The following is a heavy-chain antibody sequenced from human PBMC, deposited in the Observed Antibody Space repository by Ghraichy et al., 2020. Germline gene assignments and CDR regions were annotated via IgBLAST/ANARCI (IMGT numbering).Heavy chain of an antibody. CDR3: AKLADSSGYYYFDY. D-gene: IGHD3-22*01. CDR1: GFTFSSYG. CDR2: ISYDGSNK. V-gene: IGHV3-30*18. Sequence: GESLNISCAASGFTFSSYGMHWVRQAPGKGLEWVAVISYDGSNKYYADSVKGRFTISRDNSKNTLYLQMNSLRAEDTAVYYCAKLADSSGYYYFDYWGQGTLVTVSS. J-gene: IGHJ4*02.